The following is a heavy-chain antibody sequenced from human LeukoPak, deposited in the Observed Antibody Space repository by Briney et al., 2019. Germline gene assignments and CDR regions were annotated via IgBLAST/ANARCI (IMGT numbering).Heavy chain of an antibody. CDR1: GDSISSRDSY. D-gene: IGHD1-26*01. V-gene: IGHV4-39*07. J-gene: IGHJ4*02. Sequence: PSETLSLTCTVSGDSISSRDSYWCWIRQPPGKGLEWIGSMWFGGTTSYNPSLKSRVAISVDTSKNQFSLKLSSVTAADTAVYYCARGRRGSYFQDYWGQGTLVTVSS. CDR2: MWFGGTT. CDR3: ARGRRGSYFQDY.